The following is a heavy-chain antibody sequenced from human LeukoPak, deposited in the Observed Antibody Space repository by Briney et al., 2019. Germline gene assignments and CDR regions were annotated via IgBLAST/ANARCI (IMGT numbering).Heavy chain of an antibody. V-gene: IGHV4-59*12. CDR3: ARGDGYNSAFDI. Sequence: KLSETLSLTWTVSGGSISSYYWSWIRQPPGKGLEWIGYIYYSGSTNYNPSLKSRVTISVDTSKNQFSLKLSSVTAADTAVYYCARGDGYNSAFDIWGQGTMVTVSS. D-gene: IGHD5-24*01. CDR1: GGSISSYY. CDR2: IYYSGST. J-gene: IGHJ3*02.